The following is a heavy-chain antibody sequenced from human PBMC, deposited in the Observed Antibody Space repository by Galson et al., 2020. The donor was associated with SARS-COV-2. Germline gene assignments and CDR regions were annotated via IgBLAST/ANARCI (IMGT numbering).Heavy chain of an antibody. CDR3: ARVFWTIAVSDAVDY. CDR2: IKQDGSEK. D-gene: IGHD3-3*01. CDR1: GFIFSSYW. J-gene: IGHJ4*02. Sequence: GGSLRLSCAASGFIFSSYWMSWVRQAPGKGLEWVANIKQDGSEKYYVDSVKGRFTISRDNAKNSLYLQMNSLRAEDTAVYYCARVFWTIAVSDAVDYWGQGTLVTVSS. V-gene: IGHV3-7*01.